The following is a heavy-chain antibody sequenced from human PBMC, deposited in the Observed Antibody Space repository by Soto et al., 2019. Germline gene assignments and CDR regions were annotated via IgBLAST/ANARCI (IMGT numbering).Heavy chain of an antibody. CDR2: VYPSGNT. J-gene: IGHJ5*02. D-gene: IGHD2-2*02. CDR1: GSSVNDFY. CDR3: VAYTASRNWFDP. Sequence: SETLSLTCTVSGSSVNDFYWGWIRQSPGKGLEWIGSVYPSGNTYNKPSLRSRVTISTDTSKNEVSLQVASVTAADTALYYCVAYTASRNWFDPWGQGTLVTVSS. V-gene: IGHV4-38-2*02.